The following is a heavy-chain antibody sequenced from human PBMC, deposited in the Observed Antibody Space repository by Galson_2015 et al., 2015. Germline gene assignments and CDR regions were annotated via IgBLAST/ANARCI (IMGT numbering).Heavy chain of an antibody. J-gene: IGHJ6*04. CDR3: ARVRRWYPVFYYGMDV. CDR1: GGTFSSYA. Sequence: SVKVSCKASGGTFSSYAISWVRQAPGQGLEWMGGIIPILGTANYAKNFQGRVTITADESTSTAYMELSSLRYEDTAVYYCARVRRWYPVFYYGMDVWGKGTKVTVSS. D-gene: IGHD4-23*01. V-gene: IGHV1-69*13. CDR2: IIPILGTA.